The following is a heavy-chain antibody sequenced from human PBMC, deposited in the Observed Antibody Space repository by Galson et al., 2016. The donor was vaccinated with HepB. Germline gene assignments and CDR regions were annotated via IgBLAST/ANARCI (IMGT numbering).Heavy chain of an antibody. D-gene: IGHD6-19*01. Sequence: SLRLSCAASGFTFATYAMNWVRQAPGKGLEWVSGLGASGGGTYSADSVKGRFTISRDNSKNTLFLQMNSLRAEDTAVYYCAKAYSSGRYFFDYWGQGTLVTVSS. CDR3: AKAYSSGRYFFDY. J-gene: IGHJ4*02. CDR2: LGASGGGT. V-gene: IGHV3-23*01. CDR1: GFTFATYA.